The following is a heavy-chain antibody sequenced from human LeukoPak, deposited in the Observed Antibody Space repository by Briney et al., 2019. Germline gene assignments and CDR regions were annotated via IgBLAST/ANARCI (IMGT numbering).Heavy chain of an antibody. J-gene: IGHJ3*02. CDR3: ASEYCSSTSCYGDAFDI. CDR1: GFTFSTYW. D-gene: IGHD2-2*01. V-gene: IGHV3-21*01. CDR2: ISSSSSYI. Sequence: GGSLRLSCATSGFTFSTYWMTWVRQAPGKGLEWVSSISSSSSYIYYADSVKGRFTISRDNAKNSLYLQMNSLRAEDTAVYYCASEYCSSTSCYGDAFDIWGQGTMVTVSS.